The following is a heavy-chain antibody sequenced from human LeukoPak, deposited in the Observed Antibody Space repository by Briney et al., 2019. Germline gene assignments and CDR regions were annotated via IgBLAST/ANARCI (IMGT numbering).Heavy chain of an antibody. CDR1: GYIFSNFFSSYG. Sequence: GASVKVSCKASGYIFSNFFSSYGITWVRQAPGQGLEWMGWISPYNGKTKFAQKFQGIVTMTTETSTSTAYMELRRLRSDDTAVYYCARDWGYYDSSGYLGPFDAFDIWGQGTMVTVSS. V-gene: IGHV1-18*01. D-gene: IGHD3-22*01. CDR3: ARDWGYYDSSGYLGPFDAFDI. J-gene: IGHJ3*02. CDR2: ISPYNGKT.